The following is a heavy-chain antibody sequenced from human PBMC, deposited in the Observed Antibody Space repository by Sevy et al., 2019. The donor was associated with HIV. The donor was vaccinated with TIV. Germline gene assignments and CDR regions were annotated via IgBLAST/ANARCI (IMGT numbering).Heavy chain of an antibody. D-gene: IGHD3-10*01. J-gene: IGHJ4*02. Sequence: GGSLRLSCAASGFTFSNAWMSWVRQAPGKGLEWVGRIKSKTDGGTTDYAAPVKGRFTISRDDSKNTLYLQMNSLKTEDTAVYYCTTDIPRGQRGGPQYYFDYWGQGTLVTVSS. CDR1: GFTFSNAW. CDR2: IKSKTDGGTT. CDR3: TTDIPRGQRGGPQYYFDY. V-gene: IGHV3-15*01.